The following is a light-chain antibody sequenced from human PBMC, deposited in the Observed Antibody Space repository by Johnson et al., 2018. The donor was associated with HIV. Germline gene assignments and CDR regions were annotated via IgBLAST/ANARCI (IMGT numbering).Light chain of an antibody. V-gene: IGLV1-51*01. CDR1: GSNIGDNY. CDR2: DNT. J-gene: IGLJ1*01. Sequence: QSVLTQPPSVSAAPGQKVTISCSGIGSNIGDNYVSWYQHLPGTAPKLLIYDNTKRPSGIPDRFSGSKSGTSATLGITGLQTGDEADYYCGTWDSSLSAYVFGTGTKVTVL. CDR3: GTWDSSLSAYV.